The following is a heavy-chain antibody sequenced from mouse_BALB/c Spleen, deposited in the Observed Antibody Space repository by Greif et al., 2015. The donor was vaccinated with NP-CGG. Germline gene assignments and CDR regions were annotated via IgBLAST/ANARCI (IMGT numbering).Heavy chain of an antibody. CDR2: SRNKANDYTT. CDR3: ARDYYGSSYWYFDV. J-gene: IGHJ1*01. V-gene: IGHV7-1*02. Sequence: EVKVVESGGGLVQPGGSLRLSCATSGFTFSDFYMEWVRQPPGKRLAWIAASRNKANDYTTEYSASVKGRFIVSRDTSQSILYLQMNALRAEDTAIYYCARDYYGSSYWYFDVWGAGTTVTVSS. CDR1: GFTFSDFY. D-gene: IGHD1-1*01.